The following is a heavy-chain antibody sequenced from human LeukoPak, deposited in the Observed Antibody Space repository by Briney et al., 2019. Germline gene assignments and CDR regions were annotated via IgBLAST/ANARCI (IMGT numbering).Heavy chain of an antibody. V-gene: IGHV4-39*01. CDR1: GGSLTSSSYY. J-gene: IGHJ3*02. CDR3: ARSGFAGIVVVPAAKGAFDI. CDR2: IYYSGST. Sequence: PSETLSLTCTVSGGSLTSSSYYSGCIRQPPGKGLEWIGSIYYSGSTYYNPSLKSRVTICVDTSKNLFSLKLSSVAAADTAVYYCARSGFAGIVVVPAAKGAFDIWGQGTMVTVSS. D-gene: IGHD2-2*01.